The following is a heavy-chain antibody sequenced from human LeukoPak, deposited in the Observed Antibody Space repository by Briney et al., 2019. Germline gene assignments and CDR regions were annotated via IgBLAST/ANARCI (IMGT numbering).Heavy chain of an antibody. D-gene: IGHD5-24*01. J-gene: IGHJ4*02. CDR1: GGIFSSCT. V-gene: IGHV1-69*13. CDR2: IIPNYGAT. CDR3: ARDYTIKAPYFDY. Sequence: GASVKVSCKASGGIFSSCTINWVRQAPGQGLEWMGEIIPNYGATNYAQKFQGRVTISADSSTSTAYMELSSLTSEDTAVYYCARDYTIKAPYFDYWGQGTLVTVSS.